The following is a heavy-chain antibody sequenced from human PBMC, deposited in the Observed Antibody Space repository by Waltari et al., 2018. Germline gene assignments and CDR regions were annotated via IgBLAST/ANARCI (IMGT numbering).Heavy chain of an antibody. V-gene: IGHV3-33*01. D-gene: IGHD6-13*01. Sequence: QGQLVESGGGVVQPGRSLRLSCAASRFTFSSFAMHWVRQAPGKGLEWVAVIWQDGSNKYYADSGKGRFTISRDNSKNTLYLQMNSLRAEDTAVYYCARDQGKAAAVLGMDVWGQGTMVTVSS. CDR2: IWQDGSNK. CDR3: ARDQGKAAAVLGMDV. J-gene: IGHJ3*01. CDR1: RFTFSSFA.